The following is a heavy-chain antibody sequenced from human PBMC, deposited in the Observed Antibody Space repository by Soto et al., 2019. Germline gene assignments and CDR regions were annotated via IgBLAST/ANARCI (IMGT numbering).Heavy chain of an antibody. CDR2: IYSTGST. D-gene: IGHD1-20*01. CDR1: GASISSSDCY. V-gene: IGHV4-39*01. J-gene: IGHJ6*04. CDR3: ARHVGLYNSNGRDV. Sequence: SETLSLTCTVSGASISSSDCYWGWIRQPPGKGLEWIGSIYSTGSTYYNPSRKSRVTISIYTSKNQFSLKLSSVTAADTAVYSCARHVGLYNSNGRDVLGKGTTVTVSS.